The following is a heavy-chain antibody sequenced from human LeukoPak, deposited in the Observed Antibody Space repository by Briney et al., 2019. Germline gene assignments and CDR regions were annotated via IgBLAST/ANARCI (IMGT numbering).Heavy chain of an antibody. CDR2: ISYDGSNK. CDR3: ARDPGYYYGSGSYYKRGEPFDY. V-gene: IGHV3-30-3*01. J-gene: IGHJ4*02. CDR1: GFTFGSYA. D-gene: IGHD3-10*01. Sequence: GGSLRLSCAASGFTFGSYAMHWVRQAPGKGLEWVAVISYDGSNKYYADSVKGRFTISRDNSKNTLYLQVNSLRAEDTAVYYCARDPGYYYGSGSYYKRGEPFDYWGQGTLATVSS.